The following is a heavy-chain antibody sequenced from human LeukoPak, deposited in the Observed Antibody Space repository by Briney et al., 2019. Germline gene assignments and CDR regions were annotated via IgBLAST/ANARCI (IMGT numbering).Heavy chain of an antibody. CDR3: AWTYYYGSGSSHFDY. CDR1: GYTFTSYG. V-gene: IGHV1-18*04. Sequence: GASVKVSCKASGYTFTSYGISWVRQAPGQGLEWMGWISAYNGNTNYAQKLQGRVTMITDTSTSTAYMELRSLRSDDTAVYYCAWTYYYGSGSSHFDYWGQGTLVTVSS. D-gene: IGHD3-10*01. J-gene: IGHJ4*02. CDR2: ISAYNGNT.